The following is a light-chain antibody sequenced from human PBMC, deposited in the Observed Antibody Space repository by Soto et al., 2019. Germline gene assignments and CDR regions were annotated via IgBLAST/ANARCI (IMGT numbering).Light chain of an antibody. Sequence: DIQMTQSPSTLSASVGDRVTITCRASQNINRWLAWYQRKPGKAPNLLIYKASRLESGVPSRFSGSGSETEFTLTISGLQPGDSATYYCQQYNSYSPTFGQGTKVDIK. J-gene: IGKJ1*01. CDR3: QQYNSYSPT. CDR2: KAS. CDR1: QNINRW. V-gene: IGKV1-5*03.